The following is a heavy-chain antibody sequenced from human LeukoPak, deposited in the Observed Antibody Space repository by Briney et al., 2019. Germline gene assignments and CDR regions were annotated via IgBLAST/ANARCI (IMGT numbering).Heavy chain of an antibody. CDR2: IYYSGST. Sequence: SETLSLTCTVSGGSISSSSYYWGWIRQPPGKGLEWIGSIYYSGSTYYNPSLKSRVTISVDTSKNQFSLKLSSVTAADTAVYYCARNDPVAGVRGIDYWGQGTLVTVSS. D-gene: IGHD3-10*02. J-gene: IGHJ4*02. V-gene: IGHV4-39*07. CDR1: GGSISSSSYY. CDR3: ARNDPVAGVRGIDY.